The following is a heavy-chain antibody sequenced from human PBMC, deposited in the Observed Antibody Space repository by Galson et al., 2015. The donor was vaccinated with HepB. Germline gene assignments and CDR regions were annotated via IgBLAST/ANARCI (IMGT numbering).Heavy chain of an antibody. Sequence: SLRLSCAASGFTFSSYAMSWVRQAPGKGLEWVSAISGSGGSTYYADSVKGRFTVSRDNSKNTLYLQMNSLRAEDTAVYYCAKDKRVAAAGTWGYFDYWGQGTLVTVSS. CDR1: GFTFSSYA. V-gene: IGHV3-23*01. D-gene: IGHD6-13*01. J-gene: IGHJ4*02. CDR2: ISGSGGST. CDR3: AKDKRVAAAGTWGYFDY.